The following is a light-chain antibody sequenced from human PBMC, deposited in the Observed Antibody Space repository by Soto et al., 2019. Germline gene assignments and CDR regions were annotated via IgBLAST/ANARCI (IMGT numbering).Light chain of an antibody. Sequence: EIVVRTPPGILSGSPGDRATFSCRAIKGVGRNLAWYKQKPGQAPTLLIYAASTRATGLPARFSGSGSGTDFTLTISSLQSEDFAVYYCQEYSKWPLFTFGPGTRVDIK. CDR1: KGVGRN. CDR2: AAS. J-gene: IGKJ3*01. V-gene: IGKV3-15*01. CDR3: QEYSKWPLFT.